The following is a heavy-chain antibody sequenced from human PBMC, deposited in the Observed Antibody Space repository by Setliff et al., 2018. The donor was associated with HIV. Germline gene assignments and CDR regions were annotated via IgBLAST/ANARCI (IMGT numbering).Heavy chain of an antibody. D-gene: IGHD2-8*01. Sequence: ASVKVSCKASGYNFDDNSINWVRQAPGQGLEWMGWISPYNGNTRYSRKFQGRVTMTTDTSTSTAYMEVRGLRSDDTAVYYCARSLLGLIVPSAQGIWYYFDYWGQGTLVTVSS. CDR2: ISPYNGNT. CDR1: GYNFDDNS. CDR3: ARSLLGLIVPSAQGIWYYFDY. J-gene: IGHJ4*02. V-gene: IGHV1-18*01.